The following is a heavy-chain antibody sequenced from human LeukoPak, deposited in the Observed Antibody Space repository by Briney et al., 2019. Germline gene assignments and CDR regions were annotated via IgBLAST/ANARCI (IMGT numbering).Heavy chain of an antibody. D-gene: IGHD6-6*01. J-gene: IGHJ4*02. Sequence: KSSETLSLTCTVSGYSISSTYYWGWIRQPPGKGLEWVGSVFHSGNTYYNPSLKSRLTISADTSKNQFSLTLTSVTAADTAVYYCARDRSVGVLPAPPFDFWGQGTPVTVSS. CDR1: GYSISSTYY. CDR3: ARDRSVGVLPAPPFDF. V-gene: IGHV4-38-2*02. CDR2: VFHSGNT.